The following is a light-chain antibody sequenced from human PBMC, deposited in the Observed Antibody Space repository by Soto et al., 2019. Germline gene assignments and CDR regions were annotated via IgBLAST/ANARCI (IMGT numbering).Light chain of an antibody. CDR1: SSNIGAGYD. Sequence: QSVLTQPPSVSGAPGQRVTISCTGSSSNIGAGYDVHWYQQLPGTAPKLLIYGNSHRPSRAPDRFSGSKSGTSASLAITGLQAEDEADYYCQSYDSSLSGSVFGGGTKVTVL. V-gene: IGLV1-40*01. CDR2: GNS. CDR3: QSYDSSLSGSV. J-gene: IGLJ3*02.